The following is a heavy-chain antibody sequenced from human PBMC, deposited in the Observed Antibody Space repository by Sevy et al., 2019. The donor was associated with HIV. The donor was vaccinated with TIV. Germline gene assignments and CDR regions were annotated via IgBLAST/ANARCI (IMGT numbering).Heavy chain of an antibody. CDR3: ARAFCSGGRCYSLAY. CDR1: GYTFSTYR. J-gene: IGHJ4*02. D-gene: IGHD2-15*01. Sequence: ASVKVSCKVSGYTFSTYRITWVRQAPGQGLEWMEWISPHNGDTNYARKLQGKVSMTTDTSTTTAYMELRGLTSDDTALDYCARAFCSGGRCYSLAYWGQGTLVTVSS. CDR2: ISPHNGDT. V-gene: IGHV1-18*01.